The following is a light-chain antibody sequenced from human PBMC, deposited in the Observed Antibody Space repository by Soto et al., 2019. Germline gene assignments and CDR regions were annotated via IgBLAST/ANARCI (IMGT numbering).Light chain of an antibody. Sequence: DIVMTQSPLSLPVTPGEPASISCRSSQSLLHSNGYNYLDWYLQKPGQSPXLLIYLGYNRAPGVPDRFSGTGSGTDFTLKISRVEAEDVGVYYCMQTLESRTFGQGTKVDIK. V-gene: IGKV2-28*01. CDR2: LGY. CDR1: QSLLHSNGYNY. J-gene: IGKJ1*01. CDR3: MQTLESRT.